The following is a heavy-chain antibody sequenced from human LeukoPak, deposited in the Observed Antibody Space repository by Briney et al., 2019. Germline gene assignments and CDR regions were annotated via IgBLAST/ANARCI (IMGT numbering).Heavy chain of an antibody. CDR3: ARDFWQRGYYYDSSGYPPFDY. CDR1: GFTFSSYE. J-gene: IGHJ4*02. D-gene: IGHD3-22*01. Sequence: PGGSLRLSCAASGFTFSSYEMNWVRQAPGKGLEWVSYISSSGSTIYYADSVKGRFTISRDNAKNSLYLQMNSLRAEDTAVYYCARDFWQRGYYYDSSGYPPFDYWGQGTLVTVSS. V-gene: IGHV3-48*03. CDR2: ISSSGSTI.